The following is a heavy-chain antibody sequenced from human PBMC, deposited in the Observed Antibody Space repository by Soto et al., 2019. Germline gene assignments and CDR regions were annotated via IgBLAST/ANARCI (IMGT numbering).Heavy chain of an antibody. Sequence: SETLSLTCAVYGGSFSGYYWSWIRQPPGKGLEWIGEINHSGSTNYNPSLKSRVTISVDTSKNQFSLKLSSVTAADTAVYYCARSYYDFWSGPWGQGTLVTVSS. CDR1: GGSFSGYY. CDR2: INHSGST. J-gene: IGHJ5*02. V-gene: IGHV4-34*01. D-gene: IGHD3-3*01. CDR3: ARSYYDFWSGP.